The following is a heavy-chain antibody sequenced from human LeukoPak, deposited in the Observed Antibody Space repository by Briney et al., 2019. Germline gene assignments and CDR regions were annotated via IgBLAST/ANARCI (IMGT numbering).Heavy chain of an antibody. J-gene: IGHJ6*03. Sequence: GAPLRLSCAASGFTFSSYEINWVPQAPGKGLEWVSYISSSGSTTYYADSVKGRFTISRDNVKNSLYLQMNSLRAEDTAVYYCARGALPLNYYYYYMDVWGKGTTVTVSS. CDR2: ISSSGSTT. CDR3: ARGALPLNYYYYYMDV. CDR1: GFTFSSYE. V-gene: IGHV3-48*03.